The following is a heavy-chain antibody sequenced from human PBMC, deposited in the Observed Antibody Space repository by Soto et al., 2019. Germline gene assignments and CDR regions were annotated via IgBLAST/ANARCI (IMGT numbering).Heavy chain of an antibody. CDR2: IIPIFGTA. Sequence: SVEVSCKASGGTFSSYAISWVRQAPGQGLEWMGGIIPIFGTANYAQKFQGRVTITADESTSTAYMELSSLRSEDTAVYYCARDAAPYYYDSSGYGAFDIWGQGTMVTVSS. CDR1: GGTFSSYA. D-gene: IGHD3-22*01. CDR3: ARDAAPYYYDSSGYGAFDI. J-gene: IGHJ3*02. V-gene: IGHV1-69*13.